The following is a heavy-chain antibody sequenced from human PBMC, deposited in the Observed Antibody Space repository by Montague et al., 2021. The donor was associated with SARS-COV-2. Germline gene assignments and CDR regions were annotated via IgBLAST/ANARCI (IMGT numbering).Heavy chain of an antibody. CDR2: IYNSGST. V-gene: IGHV4-59*01. D-gene: IGHD6-13*01. CDR1: GGSISRYS. Sequence: SETLSLTSTVSGGSISRYSWTWIRQPPGKGLEWIGYIYNSGSTNYNPSLTSRVTISVDTSKNQFSLKLSAVAAADTAVSYCSRAGRGSSWYEVAFDIWGQGTMVTVSS. J-gene: IGHJ3*02. CDR3: SRAGRGSSWYEVAFDI.